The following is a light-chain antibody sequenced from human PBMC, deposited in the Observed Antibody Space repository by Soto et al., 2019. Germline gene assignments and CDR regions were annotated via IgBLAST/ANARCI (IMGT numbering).Light chain of an antibody. V-gene: IGLV2-14*01. J-gene: IGLJ2*01. CDR2: EVT. CDR1: SSDVGGYNY. CDR3: ISYTGSTTLLV. Sequence: QSALTQPASVSGSPGQSITISCTGTSSDVGGYNYVSWYQQHPGKAPKLMIYEVTNRPSGVSNRFSGSKSGNTASLTISGLQAEDEADYYCISYTGSTTLLVFGGGTKVTVL.